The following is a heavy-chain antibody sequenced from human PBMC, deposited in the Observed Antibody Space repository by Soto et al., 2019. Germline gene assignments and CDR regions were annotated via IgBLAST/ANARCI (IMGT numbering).Heavy chain of an antibody. J-gene: IGHJ3*02. D-gene: IGHD5-12*01. V-gene: IGHV3-23*01. CDR3: AKVVGYSGYRDAFDI. CDR1: GFTFSSYA. CDR2: ISGSGGRT. Sequence: EVQLLESGGGLVQPGGSLRLSCAASGFTFSSYAMAWVRQAPGKGQKWVSVISGSGGRTYSADSVKGQFTISRDGSKNTVYMQLNSLRAEDTAVYYCAKVVGYSGYRDAFDIWGQGTMVTVSS.